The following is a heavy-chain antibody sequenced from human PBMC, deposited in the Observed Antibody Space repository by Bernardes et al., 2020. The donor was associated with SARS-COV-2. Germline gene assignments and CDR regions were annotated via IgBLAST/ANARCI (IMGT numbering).Heavy chain of an antibody. J-gene: IGHJ4*02. CDR3: ARGSGNYYFDY. Sequence: GGSLRLSCAASGFTFSSYWMHWVRLVPGKGPVWVLRINGDGSSINYADSVKGRFTISRDNARNTLYLEMNSLRAEDTAVYYCARGSGNYYFDYWGQGTLVTVSS. CDR2: INGDGSSI. CDR1: GFTFSSYW. V-gene: IGHV3-74*01. D-gene: IGHD1-26*01.